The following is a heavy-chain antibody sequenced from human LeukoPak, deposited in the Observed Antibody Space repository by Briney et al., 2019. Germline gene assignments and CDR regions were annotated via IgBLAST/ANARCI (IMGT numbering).Heavy chain of an antibody. V-gene: IGHV1-2*02. CDR3: ARGDIVVLPAGIPHNWFDP. J-gene: IGHJ5*02. Sequence: ASVKVSCKASEYTFTGYYMHWVRQAPGQGLEWRGWINPNSGGTNYAQKFQGRVTMTRDTSISTAYMELSMLRSDDTAVYYCARGDIVVLPAGIPHNWFDPWGQGTLVTVSS. CDR2: INPNSGGT. D-gene: IGHD2-2*02. CDR1: EYTFTGYY.